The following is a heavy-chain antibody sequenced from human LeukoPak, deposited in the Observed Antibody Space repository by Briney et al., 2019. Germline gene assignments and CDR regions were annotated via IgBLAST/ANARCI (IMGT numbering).Heavy chain of an antibody. V-gene: IGHV3-7*01. D-gene: IGHD6-6*01. J-gene: IGHJ3*02. CDR3: ARDSGYSSSSGVRDAFDI. Sequence: PGGSLRLSCAASGFTFSSYWMSWVRQAPGKGLEWVANIKKDGSEKYYVDSVKGRFTISRDNAKNTLYLQMNSLRAEDTAVYYCARDSGYSSSSGVRDAFDIWGQGTMVTVSS. CDR2: IKKDGSEK. CDR1: GFTFSSYW.